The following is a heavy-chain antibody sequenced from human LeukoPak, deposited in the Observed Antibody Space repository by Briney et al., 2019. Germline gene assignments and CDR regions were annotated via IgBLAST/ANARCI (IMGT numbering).Heavy chain of an antibody. Sequence: ASVKVSCKASGYTFTGYYMHWVRQAPGQGLEWMGWINPNSGGTNYAQKFQGRVTMTRDTSISTAYMGLSRLRSDDTAVYYCARYYYDSSGYYYPFDYWGQGTLVTVSS. D-gene: IGHD3-22*01. V-gene: IGHV1-2*02. J-gene: IGHJ4*02. CDR3: ARYYYDSSGYYYPFDY. CDR1: GYTFTGYY. CDR2: INPNSGGT.